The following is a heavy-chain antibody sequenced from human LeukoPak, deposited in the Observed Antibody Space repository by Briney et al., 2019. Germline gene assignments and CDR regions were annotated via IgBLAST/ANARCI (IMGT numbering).Heavy chain of an antibody. CDR2: INPNSGGT. D-gene: IGHD1-7*01. CDR3: ARQAGTTVDWFDP. J-gene: IGHJ5*02. V-gene: IGHV1-2*06. CDR1: GGTFSSYA. Sequence: GASVKVSCKASGGTFSSYAISWVRQAPGQGLEWMGRINPNSGGTNYAQKFQGRVTMTRDTSISTAYMELSSLRSEDTAVYYCARQAGTTVDWFDPWGQGTLVTVSS.